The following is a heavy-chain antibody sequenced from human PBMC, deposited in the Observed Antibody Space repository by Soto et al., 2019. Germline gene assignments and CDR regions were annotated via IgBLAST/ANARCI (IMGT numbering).Heavy chain of an antibody. CDR1: GVSISSNYY. J-gene: IGHJ4*02. CDR2: MSHIGSV. V-gene: IGHV4-4*02. D-gene: IGHD6-19*01. CDR3: ARSFGWYAIDY. Sequence: QVLLQEAGPGLVQPSGTLSLSCVVSGVSISSNYYWGWVRQSPGKGLEWLGDMSHIGSVNYNPSLKSRVSISMDRYQNQFSLKLNSVTAADPAVYYCARSFGWYAIDYWGQGSLVVVSS.